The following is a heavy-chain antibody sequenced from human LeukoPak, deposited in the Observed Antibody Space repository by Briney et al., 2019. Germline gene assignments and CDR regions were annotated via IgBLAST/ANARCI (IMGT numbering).Heavy chain of an antibody. Sequence: GESLKISCQGFGYSFTSYWIGWVRQMPGKGMEWMGVIYPGDSRIRYNPSFQGQATISVDKSISTAYLQWVSLKASDTAMYYCACRDLTSTWSFPWGQGTLVTVSS. J-gene: IGHJ5*02. CDR3: ACRDLTSTWSFP. V-gene: IGHV5-51*01. CDR1: GYSFTSYW. CDR2: IYPGDSRI. D-gene: IGHD6-13*01.